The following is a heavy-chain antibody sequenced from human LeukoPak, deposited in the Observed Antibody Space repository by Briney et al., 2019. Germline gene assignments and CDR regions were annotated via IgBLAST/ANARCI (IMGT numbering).Heavy chain of an antibody. V-gene: IGHV3-7*03. CDR3: AKDPNGDYVGAFDF. J-gene: IGHJ3*01. Sequence: GGSPRLSCAASGFTLSRHWMSWVRQAPGKGLEWVASIRQDGNDINYVESVKGRFIISRDNAGNSVSLQMSSLRAEDTAVYYCAKDPNGDYVGAFDFWGQGTMVTVSS. D-gene: IGHD4-17*01. CDR1: GFTLSRHW. CDR2: IRQDGNDI.